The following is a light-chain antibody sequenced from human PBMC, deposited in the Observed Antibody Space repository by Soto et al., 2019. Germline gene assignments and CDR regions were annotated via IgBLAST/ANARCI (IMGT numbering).Light chain of an antibody. CDR3: QSYDSSLSAYV. CDR1: SSNIGTHD. CDR2: GDT. J-gene: IGLJ1*01. V-gene: IGLV1-40*01. Sequence: QAVVTQPPSVSGAPGQRVTISCTGSSSNIGTHDVHWYQQLPGTAPKLLTYGDTNRPSGVPDRFSGSKSGTSASLAITGLQAEDEADYYCQSYDSSLSAYVFGTGTKLTVL.